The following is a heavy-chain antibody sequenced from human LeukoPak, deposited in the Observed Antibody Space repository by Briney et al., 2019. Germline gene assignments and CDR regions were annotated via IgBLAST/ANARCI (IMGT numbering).Heavy chain of an antibody. CDR1: EFTLSNSA. D-gene: IGHD2-15*01. V-gene: IGHV3-30*02. CDR3: AKDWRRIVVVGPITRHGNYMDV. Sequence: PGGSLRLSCAASEFTLSNSAMDWVRQAPGKGLEWVAFIQSDGSNKHYADSVKGRFTISRDNSQNTLYLQMSSLRAEDTAVYYCAKDWRRIVVVGPITRHGNYMDVWGKGTTVTISS. J-gene: IGHJ6*03. CDR2: IQSDGSNK.